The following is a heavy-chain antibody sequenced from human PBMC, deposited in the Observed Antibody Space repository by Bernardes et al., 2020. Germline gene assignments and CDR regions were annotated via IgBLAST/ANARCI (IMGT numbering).Heavy chain of an antibody. J-gene: IGHJ2*01. CDR1: GFTFSSYA. CDR2: FSGSGGST. Sequence: GSLRLSCAASGFTFSSYAMSLVRQAPGKGLEWVSAFSGSGGSTYYADSVKGRLTISRDNSKNTLYLQMNSLRAEDTAVYYCAKDLGRKLENWYFDLWGRGTLVTVSS. CDR3: AKDLGRKLENWYFDL. V-gene: IGHV3-23*01. D-gene: IGHD1-1*01.